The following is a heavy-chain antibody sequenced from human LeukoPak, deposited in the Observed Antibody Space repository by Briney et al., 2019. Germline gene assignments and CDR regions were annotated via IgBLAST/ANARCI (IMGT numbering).Heavy chain of an antibody. D-gene: IGHD3-10*01. J-gene: IGHJ5*02. Sequence: SETLSLTCTVSGGSISSSNYHWGWIRQPPGKGLEWIGSIHYSGTTYYNPSLKSRVTISVDTSKNQFSLKLSSVTAADTAVYYCASSKLWFGRKYNWFDPWGQGTLVTVSS. CDR3: ASSKLWFGRKYNWFDP. CDR2: IHYSGTT. CDR1: GGSISSSNYH. V-gene: IGHV4-39*07.